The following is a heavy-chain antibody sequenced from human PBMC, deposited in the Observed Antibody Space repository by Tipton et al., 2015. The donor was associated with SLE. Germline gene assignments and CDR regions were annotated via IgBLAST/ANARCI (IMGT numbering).Heavy chain of an antibody. V-gene: IGHV3-23*03. CDR2: IYGDGSDS. CDR1: GFNFSTYD. J-gene: IGHJ3*01. D-gene: IGHD1-1*01. Sequence: SLRLSCAASGFNFSTYDMSWVRQAPGKGLEWVSVIYGDGSDSYYADSVRGRFTISRDNSKNTLYLEMNSLSAEDTAIYYCAKRVKVEVAFDFWGQGTMVAVSS. CDR3: AKRVKVEVAFDF.